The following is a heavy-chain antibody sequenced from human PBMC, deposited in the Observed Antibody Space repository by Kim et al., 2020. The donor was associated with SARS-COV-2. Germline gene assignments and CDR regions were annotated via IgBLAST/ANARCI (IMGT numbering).Heavy chain of an antibody. Sequence: GGSLRLSCAASGFSFSNHWMTWVRQAPGRWPEWVANIKQHGSEKYYVGSVRGRFTISRDDAKNSRYLQMNSLRAEDTAIYYCARNNAMDVWGQGTTVTVSS. CDR2: IKQHGSEK. CDR1: GFSFSNHW. J-gene: IGHJ6*02. V-gene: IGHV3-7*03. CDR3: ARNNAMDV.